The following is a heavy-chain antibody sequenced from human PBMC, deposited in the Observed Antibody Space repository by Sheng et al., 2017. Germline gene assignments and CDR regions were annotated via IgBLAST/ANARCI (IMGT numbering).Heavy chain of an antibody. Sequence: QVQLVQSGAEVKKPGSSVKVSCKASGGTFSSYTISWVRQAPGQGLEWMGRIIPILGIANYAQKFQGRVTITADKSTSTAYMELSSLRSEDTAVYYCARVESSSWSVEGFDYWGQGTLVTVSS. D-gene: IGHD6-13*01. CDR3: ARVESSSWSVEGFDY. CDR1: GGTFSSYT. V-gene: IGHV1-69*02. J-gene: IGHJ4*02. CDR2: IIPILGIA.